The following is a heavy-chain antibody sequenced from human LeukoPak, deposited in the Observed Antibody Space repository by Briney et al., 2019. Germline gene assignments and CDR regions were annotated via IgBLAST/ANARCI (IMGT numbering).Heavy chain of an antibody. Sequence: KPSETLSLTCTVSGGSISSYYWSRIRQPAGKGLEWIGRIYTSGSTNYNPSLKSRVTMSVDTSKNQFSLKLGSVTAADTAVYYCAGERVNYDFWSGVPDFDPWGQGTLVTVSS. CDR2: IYTSGST. CDR1: GGSISSYY. V-gene: IGHV4-4*07. J-gene: IGHJ5*02. D-gene: IGHD3-3*01. CDR3: AGERVNYDFWSGVPDFDP.